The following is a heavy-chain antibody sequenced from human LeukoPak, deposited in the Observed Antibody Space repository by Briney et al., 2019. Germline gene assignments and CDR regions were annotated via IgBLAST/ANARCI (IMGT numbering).Heavy chain of an antibody. CDR2: IYTSGST. CDR3: ARDRLIAVAGSWFDP. J-gene: IGHJ5*02. Sequence: SETLSLTCTVSGGSISSYYWSWIRQPAGKGLEWIGRIYTSGSTNYNPSLKSRVTMSVDTSKNKFSLKLSSVTAADTAVYYCARDRLIAVAGSWFDPWGQGTLVTVSS. V-gene: IGHV4-4*07. CDR1: GGSISSYY. D-gene: IGHD6-19*01.